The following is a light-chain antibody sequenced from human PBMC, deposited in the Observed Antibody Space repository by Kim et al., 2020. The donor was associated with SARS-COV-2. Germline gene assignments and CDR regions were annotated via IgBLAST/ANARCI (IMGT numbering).Light chain of an antibody. CDR1: SSNLGANFD. Sequence: QSVLTQPPSVSSAPGQRVTISCSGGSSNLGANFDVHWYQHLPGTAPKLLIFDNSNRPSGVPDRFSGPKSDTSASLAITGVQNEDEAVYYCQSFDSTLSGVIFGGGTQLTVL. CDR3: QSFDSTLSGVI. CDR2: DNS. J-gene: IGLJ2*01. V-gene: IGLV1-40*01.